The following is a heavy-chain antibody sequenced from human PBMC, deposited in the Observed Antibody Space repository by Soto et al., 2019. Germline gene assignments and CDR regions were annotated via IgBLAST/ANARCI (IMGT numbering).Heavy chain of an antibody. J-gene: IGHJ4*02. CDR3: ARGGTELDY. CDR2: INNDGSNT. D-gene: IGHD1-1*01. V-gene: IGHV3-74*01. Sequence: GGSLRLSCAASGFTFSSYWMHWVRQAPGKGLVWVSRINNDGSNTIYADSVKGRFTISRDNAKNTLYLQMNSLRAEDMAVYYCARGGTELDYWGQGTLVTVSS. CDR1: GFTFSSYW.